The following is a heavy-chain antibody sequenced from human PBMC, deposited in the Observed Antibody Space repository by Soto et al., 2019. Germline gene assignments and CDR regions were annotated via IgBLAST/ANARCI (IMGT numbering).Heavy chain of an antibody. CDR1: GFTVTSNG. Sequence: GGSLRLSCGVSGFTVTSNGVSWVRQAPGKGLEWVSADSVKGRFTISRDISRNTVFLQMDSLRAEDTAVYYCAKDRQYPRDYFHYWGQGTLGTVSS. D-gene: IGHD4-4*01. V-gene: IGHV3-23*01. J-gene: IGHJ4*02. CDR3: AKDRQYPRDYFHY.